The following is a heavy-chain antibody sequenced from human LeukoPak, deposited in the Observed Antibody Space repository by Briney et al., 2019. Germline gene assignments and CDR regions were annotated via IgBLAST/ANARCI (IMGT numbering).Heavy chain of an antibody. CDR2: ISSSSSYI. D-gene: IGHD4-23*01. J-gene: IGHJ6*03. CDR3: ARDGSTVVTSYYYYYMDV. Sequence: GGSLRLSCAASGFTFSSYSMNWVRQAPGKGLEWVSSISSSSSYIYYADSVKGRFTISRDNAKNSLYLQMNSLRAEDTAVYYCARDGSTVVTSYYYYYMDVWGKGTTVTVSS. CDR1: GFTFSSYS. V-gene: IGHV3-21*01.